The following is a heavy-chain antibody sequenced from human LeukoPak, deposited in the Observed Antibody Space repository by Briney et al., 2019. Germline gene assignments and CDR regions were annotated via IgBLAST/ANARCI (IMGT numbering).Heavy chain of an antibody. CDR2: IIPILGTA. D-gene: IGHD6-13*01. CDR1: GGTFSSYA. Sequence: GASVKVSCKASGGTFSSYAISWVRQAPGQGLEWMGGIIPILGTANYAQKFQGRVTITTDESTSTAYMELSSLRSEDTAVYYCARDKQQLVLGNWLDPWGQGTLVTVSS. V-gene: IGHV1-69*05. CDR3: ARDKQQLVLGNWLDP. J-gene: IGHJ5*02.